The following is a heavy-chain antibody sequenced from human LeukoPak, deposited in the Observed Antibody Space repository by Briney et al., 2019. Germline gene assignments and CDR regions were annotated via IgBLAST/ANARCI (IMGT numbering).Heavy chain of an antibody. Sequence: GGSLRLSCAASGFTFSSYSMNWVRQAPGKGLEWVSSISSSSSYIYYADSVKGRFTISRDNAKNSLYLQINSLRAEDTAVYYCARMIVATLYYFHYWGQGTLVTVSS. CDR1: GFTFSSYS. V-gene: IGHV3-21*01. J-gene: IGHJ4*02. CDR2: ISSSSSYI. CDR3: ARMIVATLYYFHY. D-gene: IGHD5-12*01.